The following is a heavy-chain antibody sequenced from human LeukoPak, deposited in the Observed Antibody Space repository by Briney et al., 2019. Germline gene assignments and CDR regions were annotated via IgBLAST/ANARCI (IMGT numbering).Heavy chain of an antibody. V-gene: IGHV1-18*01. CDR2: ISAYYGNT. CDR1: GYTFSSYV. Sequence: GASVKVSCKGSGYTFSSYVISWVRHAPGQGLEWMGWISAYYGNTNYAQKLQGRVTMTTDTSTSTAYMELRSLRSDDRAVCYCARGQWLAPFDYWGHGNLVTVSS. J-gene: IGHJ4*01. CDR3: ARGQWLAPFDY. D-gene: IGHD6-19*01.